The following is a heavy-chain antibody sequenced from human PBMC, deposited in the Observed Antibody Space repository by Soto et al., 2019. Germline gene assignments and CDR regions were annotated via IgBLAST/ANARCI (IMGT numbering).Heavy chain of an antibody. Sequence: QVQLMQSGAEVKKPGSSVKVSCKASGGTFSSYAISWVRQAPGQGLEWMGGIIPIFGTANYAQKVQGRVTITAVDSANSAYMELRSLRSEDTAVYYCAWGCTNGVCYVYYYGMDVWGQGTTVTVSS. CDR3: AWGCTNGVCYVYYYGMDV. V-gene: IGHV1-69*01. CDR2: IIPIFGTA. D-gene: IGHD2-8*01. CDR1: GGTFSSYA. J-gene: IGHJ6*02.